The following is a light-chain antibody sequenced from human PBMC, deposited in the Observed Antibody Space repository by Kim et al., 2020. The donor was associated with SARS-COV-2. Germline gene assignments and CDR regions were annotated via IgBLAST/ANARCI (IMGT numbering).Light chain of an antibody. Sequence: QPVLTQPPSASGTPGQRVTISCSGSSSNIGSNTVNWYQQFPETAPKLLIYRSDQRPSGVPDRFSGSKSGTSASLAISGLQSEDDADYYCAAWDDRLNGPVFGTGTKVTV. CDR3: AAWDDRLNGPV. J-gene: IGLJ1*01. V-gene: IGLV1-44*01. CDR2: RSD. CDR1: SSNIGSNT.